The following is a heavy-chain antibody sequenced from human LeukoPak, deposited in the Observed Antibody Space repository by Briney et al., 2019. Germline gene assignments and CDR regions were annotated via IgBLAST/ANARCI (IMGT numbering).Heavy chain of an antibody. CDR2: INSDGSSI. D-gene: IGHD2-21*02. Sequence: PGGSLRLSCAASGFTFSSHWMHWVRQAPGKGLVWVSRINSDGSSISYADSVKGRFTIPRDNAKNTLYLQMDSLRTEDTALYYCVKSGGYATAIRYFDLWGRGTLVTVSS. J-gene: IGHJ2*01. CDR3: VKSGGYATAIRYFDL. V-gene: IGHV3-74*01. CDR1: GFTFSSHW.